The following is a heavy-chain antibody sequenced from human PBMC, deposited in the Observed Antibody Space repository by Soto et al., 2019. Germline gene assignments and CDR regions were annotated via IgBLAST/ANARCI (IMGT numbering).Heavy chain of an antibody. CDR1: GGSILNGGHY. D-gene: IGHD2-15*01. CDR2: IFFSGNT. Sequence: PAETLSLTSTVSGGSILNGGHYWTWIRQHPGKGLEWIGRIFFSGNTHYNPALKSRLTFSLDTAKNQFSLKLTSVTAADTAIYYCAREIFGGMLDFWGAGTLVTVYS. CDR3: AREIFGGMLDF. V-gene: IGHV4-31*03. J-gene: IGHJ4*02.